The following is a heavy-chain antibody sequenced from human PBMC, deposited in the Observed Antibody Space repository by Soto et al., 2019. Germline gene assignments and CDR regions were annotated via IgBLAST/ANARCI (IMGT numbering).Heavy chain of an antibody. CDR1: GGTSSSYA. CDR3: ARDLDYYGSEKYYFDY. J-gene: IGHJ4*02. D-gene: IGHD3-10*01. Sequence: SVKVSCKASGGTSSSYAISWVRQAPGQGLEWMGGIIPIFGTANYAQKFQGRVTITADESTSTAYMELSSLRSEDTAVYYCARDLDYYGSEKYYFDYWGQGTLVTVSS. V-gene: IGHV1-69*13. CDR2: IIPIFGTA.